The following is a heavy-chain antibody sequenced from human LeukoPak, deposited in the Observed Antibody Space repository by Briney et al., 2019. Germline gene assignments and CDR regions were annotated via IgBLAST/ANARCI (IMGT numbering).Heavy chain of an antibody. CDR2: IRSKANSHAT. CDR3: TSYYCSGGSCYGP. D-gene: IGHD2-15*01. J-gene: IGHJ5*02. V-gene: IGHV3-73*01. Sequence: GGSLRLSCAASGFTFSGSAMHWVRQASGKGLEWVGRIRSKANSHATAYAASVKGRFTISRDDSKNTAYLQMNSLKTEDTAVYYCTSYYCSGGSCYGPWGQGTLVTVSS. CDR1: GFTFSGSA.